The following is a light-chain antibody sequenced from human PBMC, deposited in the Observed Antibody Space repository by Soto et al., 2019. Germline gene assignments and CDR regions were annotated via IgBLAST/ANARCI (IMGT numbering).Light chain of an antibody. J-gene: IGLJ2*01. V-gene: IGLV4-69*01. CDR1: SGHSNYA. CDR3: QTWGTGIEI. CDR2: LNRDGSH. Sequence: QLVLPQSPSASASLGASVKLTCTLSSGHSNYAIAWHQQQPEKGPRYVMKLNRDGSHSKGDGIPNRFSCSSSGAERYLTISSLQSEDQADYYCQTWGTGIEIFVGGTKLTVL.